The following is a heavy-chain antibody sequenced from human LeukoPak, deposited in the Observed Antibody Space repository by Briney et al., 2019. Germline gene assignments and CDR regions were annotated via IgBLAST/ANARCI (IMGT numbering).Heavy chain of an antibody. V-gene: IGHV1-2*02. J-gene: IGHJ4*02. D-gene: IGHD3-3*01. CDR1: GYTFIGYH. CDR2: INPNSGGT. Sequence: GASVKVSCKASGYTFIGYHMHWVRQAPGQGPEWMGWINPNSGGTKYAEKFQVRVTMARDTSISTAYMELSSLRSDDTAMYYCARDLRDYDFWSGYFWAFDYWGQGTLVTVSS. CDR3: ARDLRDYDFWSGYFWAFDY.